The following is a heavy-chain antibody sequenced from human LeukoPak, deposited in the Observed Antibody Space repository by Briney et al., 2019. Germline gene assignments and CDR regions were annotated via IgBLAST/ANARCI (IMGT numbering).Heavy chain of an antibody. CDR1: EFTFSSYS. J-gene: IGHJ4*02. CDR2: ITNSGNSK. D-gene: IGHD3-22*01. Sequence: PGGSLRLSCAASEFTFSSYSMNWVRQAPGKGLEWVSYITNSGNSKSYADSVKGRFTISRDNTKNSLYLQMNGLRAEDTAVYYCARTRSSGYLTFGYWGQGILVTVSS. V-gene: IGHV3-48*01. CDR3: ARTRSSGYLTFGY.